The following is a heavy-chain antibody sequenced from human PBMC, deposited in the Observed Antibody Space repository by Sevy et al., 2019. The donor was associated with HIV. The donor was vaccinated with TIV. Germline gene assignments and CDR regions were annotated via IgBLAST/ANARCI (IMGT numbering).Heavy chain of an antibody. V-gene: IGHV3-23*01. J-gene: IGHJ6*02. Sequence: GGSLRLSCAASGFTFSTYTMNWVRQAPGKGLEWVSAISGSGGSTYYADSVKGRFTISRGKSKNTLYLQMNNLRAEDTAVYYCAKGDSTFYGMDVWGQGTTVTVSS. CDR3: AKGDSTFYGMDV. D-gene: IGHD6-13*01. CDR2: ISGSGGST. CDR1: GFTFSTYT.